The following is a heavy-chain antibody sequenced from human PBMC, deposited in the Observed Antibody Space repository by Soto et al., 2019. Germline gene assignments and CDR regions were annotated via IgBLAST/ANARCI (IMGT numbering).Heavy chain of an antibody. CDR3: ARTDYDYVWGSYRFSWFDP. J-gene: IGHJ5*02. V-gene: IGHV3-48*03. Sequence: GGSLRLSCAASGFTFSSYEMNWVRQAPGKGLEWVSYISSSGSTIYYADSVKGRFTISRDNAKNSLYLQMNSLRAEDTAVYYCARTDYDYVWGSYRFSWFDPWGQGTLVTVSS. CDR2: ISSSGSTI. D-gene: IGHD3-16*02. CDR1: GFTFSSYE.